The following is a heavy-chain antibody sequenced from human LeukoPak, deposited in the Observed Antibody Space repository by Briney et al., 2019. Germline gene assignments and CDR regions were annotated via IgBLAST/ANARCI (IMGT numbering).Heavy chain of an antibody. CDR1: GYTFTSYY. CDR2: INPSGGST. CDR3: AAGVTIFGVVPNYYMDV. J-gene: IGHJ6*03. Sequence: ASVKVSCKASGYTFTSYYMHWVRQAPGQGLEWMGIINPSGGSTSYAQKFQGRVTMTRDTSTSTVYMELSSLRSEDTAVYYCAAGVTIFGVVPNYYMDVWGKGTTVTVSS. V-gene: IGHV1-46*01. D-gene: IGHD3-3*01.